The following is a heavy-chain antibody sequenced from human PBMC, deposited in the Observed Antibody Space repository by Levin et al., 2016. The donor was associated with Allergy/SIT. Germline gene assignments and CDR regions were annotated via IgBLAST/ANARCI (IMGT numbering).Heavy chain of an antibody. D-gene: IGHD3-10*01. V-gene: IGHV1-2*04. CDR1: GYTFTGYY. Sequence: ASVKVSCKASGYTFTGYYMHWVRQAPGQGLEWMGWINPNSGGTNYAQKFQGWVTMTRDTSISTAYMELSRLRSDDTAVYYCARDGNNREWFGELLRRREPGPNYYYYGMDVWGQGTTVTVSS. J-gene: IGHJ6*02. CDR3: ARDGNNREWFGELLRRREPGPNYYYYGMDV. CDR2: INPNSGGT.